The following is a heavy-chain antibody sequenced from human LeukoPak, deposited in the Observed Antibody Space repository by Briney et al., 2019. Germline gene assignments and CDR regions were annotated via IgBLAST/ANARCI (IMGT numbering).Heavy chain of an antibody. D-gene: IGHD3-10*01. CDR1: GYSFTGHY. J-gene: IGHJ3*02. Sequence: GASVKVSCKASGYSFTGHYMHLERQAPGQGLEWMGWINPKSGGTNYAQKVQGRVTMTRDTSISTAYMDMSSLRSDDTAVYYCARNLWFGESSDAFDMWGQGTMVTVSS. V-gene: IGHV1-2*02. CDR2: INPKSGGT. CDR3: ARNLWFGESSDAFDM.